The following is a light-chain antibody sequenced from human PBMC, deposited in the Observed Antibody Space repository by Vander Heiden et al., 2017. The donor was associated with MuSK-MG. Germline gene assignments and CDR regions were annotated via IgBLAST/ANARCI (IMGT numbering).Light chain of an antibody. J-gene: IGKJ5*01. V-gene: IGKV1-39*01. Sequence: DIQMTQSPSSLSASVGDRVTITCRASQSISSYLNWYQQKPGKAPKLLIYAASSLQSGVPSRVSGSGSGTDFTLTIRRLQPEEFATDYCQQSDSTPITFGQGTQLEIK. CDR1: QSISSY. CDR3: QQSDSTPIT. CDR2: AAS.